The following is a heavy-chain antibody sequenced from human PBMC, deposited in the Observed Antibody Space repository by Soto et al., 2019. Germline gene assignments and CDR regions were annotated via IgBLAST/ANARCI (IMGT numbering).Heavy chain of an antibody. CDR3: ARHGGYFDWLLYEKKYYFDY. D-gene: IGHD3-9*01. CDR2: IYYSGST. V-gene: IGHV4-39*01. CDR1: GGSISSSSYY. J-gene: IGHJ4*02. Sequence: SETLSLTCTVSGGSISSSSYYWGWIRQPPGKGLEWIGSIYYSGSTYYNPSLKSRVTISVDTSKNQFSLKLSSVTAADTAVYYCARHGGYFDWLLYEKKYYFDYWGQGTLVTVSS.